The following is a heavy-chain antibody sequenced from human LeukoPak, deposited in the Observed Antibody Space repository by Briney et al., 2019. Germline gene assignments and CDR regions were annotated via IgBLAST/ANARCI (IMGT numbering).Heavy chain of an antibody. V-gene: IGHV3-23*01. CDR1: GYTFTTYG. D-gene: IGHD1-26*01. Sequence: GGSLRLSCVGSGYTFTTYGMSWVRQAPGKGLEWVSGLDNNGDNTYYADSVKGRFTISRDNSKNTLYLQMNSLRVEDTAVYYCARQYSGSLLFFEYWGQGSLVTVSS. CDR2: LDNNGDNT. J-gene: IGHJ4*02. CDR3: ARQYSGSLLFFEY.